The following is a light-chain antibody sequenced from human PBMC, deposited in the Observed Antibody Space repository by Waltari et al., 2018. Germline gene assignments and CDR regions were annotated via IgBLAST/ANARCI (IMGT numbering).Light chain of an antibody. CDR2: DSH. V-gene: IGLV1-51*01. J-gene: IGLJ3*02. CDR3: GTWDSSLSAWV. CDR1: SSPIGNTD. Sequence: SVLPHPPSVSVAPGPKVIISCSGSSSPIGNTDVSWYQQLPGAAPKLLIYDSHKRPSGIPDRFSGSKSGTSATLGITGLRTGDEADYYCGTWDSSLSAWVFGGGTKLTVL.